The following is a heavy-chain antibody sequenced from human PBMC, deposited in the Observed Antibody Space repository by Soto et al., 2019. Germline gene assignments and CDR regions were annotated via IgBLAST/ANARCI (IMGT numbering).Heavy chain of an antibody. J-gene: IGHJ4*02. CDR3: ARDLRLLWSFDY. V-gene: IGHV1-3*01. CDR1: GYTFTSYA. Sequence: ASVKVSCKASGYTFTSYAMHWVRQAPGQRLEWMGWINAGNGNTKYSQKLQGRVTMTTDTSTSTAYMELRSLRSDDTAVYYCARDLRLLWSFDYWGQGTLVTVSS. CDR2: INAGNGNT. D-gene: IGHD3-10*01.